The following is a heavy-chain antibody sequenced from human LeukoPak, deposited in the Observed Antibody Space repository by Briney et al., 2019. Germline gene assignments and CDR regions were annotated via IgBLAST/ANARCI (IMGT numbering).Heavy chain of an antibody. CDR2: IYHSGST. Sequence: SETLSLTCTVSGYSISSGDYWGWIRQAPEKGLEWIANIYHSGSTYYNPSLKSRVTISVDTSKNQFFPNLRSVTAADTAVYYCARSGVRGVYPDYWGQGTLVTVSS. D-gene: IGHD3-10*01. CDR3: ARSGVRGVYPDY. CDR1: GYSISSGDY. J-gene: IGHJ4*02. V-gene: IGHV4-38-2*02.